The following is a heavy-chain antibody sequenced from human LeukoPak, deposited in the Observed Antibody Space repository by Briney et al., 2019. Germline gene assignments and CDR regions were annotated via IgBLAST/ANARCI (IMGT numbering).Heavy chain of an antibody. D-gene: IGHD1-14*01. J-gene: IGHJ6*02. Sequence: GGSLRLSCAASGFTFSSYGMHWVRQAPGKGLEWVAVIWYDGSNKYYADSVKGRFTISRDNSKNTLYLQMNSLRAEDTAVYYCARMNPSRIYYYYGMDVWGQGTTVTVSS. CDR1: GFTFSSYG. V-gene: IGHV3-33*01. CDR3: ARMNPSRIYYYYGMDV. CDR2: IWYDGSNK.